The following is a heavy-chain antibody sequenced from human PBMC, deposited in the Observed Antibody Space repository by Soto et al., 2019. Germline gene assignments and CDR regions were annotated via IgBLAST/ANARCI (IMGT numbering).Heavy chain of an antibody. V-gene: IGHV1-69*12. CDR3: ARLMVYAIRAPYGMDV. CDR1: GGTFSSYA. D-gene: IGHD2-8*01. Sequence: QVQLVQSGAEVKKPGSSVKVSCKASGGTFSSYAISWVRQAPGQGLEWMGGIIPIFGTANYAQKFQGRVTITADEXPXIAYRELSSLRSEDTAVYYCARLMVYAIRAPYGMDVWGQGTTVTVSS. CDR2: IIPIFGTA. J-gene: IGHJ6*02.